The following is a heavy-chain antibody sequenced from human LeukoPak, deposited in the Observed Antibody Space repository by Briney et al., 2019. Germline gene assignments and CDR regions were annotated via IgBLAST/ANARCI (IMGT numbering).Heavy chain of an antibody. D-gene: IGHD3-22*01. Sequence: GASVKVSYKASGYTFTSYAMHWVRQAPGQRLEWMGWINAGNGNTKYSQEFQGRVTITRDTSASTAYMELSSLRSEDMAVYYCARVLDSSGYYDFDYWGQGTLVTVSS. V-gene: IGHV1-3*03. CDR3: ARVLDSSGYYDFDY. J-gene: IGHJ4*02. CDR2: INAGNGNT. CDR1: GYTFTSYA.